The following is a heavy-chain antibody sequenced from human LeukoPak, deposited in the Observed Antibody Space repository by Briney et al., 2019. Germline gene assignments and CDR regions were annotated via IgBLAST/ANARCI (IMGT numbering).Heavy chain of an antibody. J-gene: IGHJ4*02. D-gene: IGHD3-10*01. CDR3: ARVGGSGSYYNSFDY. CDR1: GYTFTGYY. CDR2: INPNSGGT. Sequence: ASVKVSCKASGYTFTGYYMHWVRQAPGQGLEWMGWINPNSGGTNYAQKFQGRVTMTRDASISTAYMELSRLRSDDTAVYYCARVGGSGSYYNSFDYWGQGTLVTVSS. V-gene: IGHV1-2*02.